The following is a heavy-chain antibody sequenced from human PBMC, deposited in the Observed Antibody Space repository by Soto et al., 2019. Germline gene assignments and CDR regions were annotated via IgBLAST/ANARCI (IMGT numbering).Heavy chain of an antibody. CDR3: ARSFATYYDFWSGRYYYYYGMDV. J-gene: IGHJ6*02. CDR1: GGSFSGYY. CDR2: INHSGST. V-gene: IGHV4-34*01. D-gene: IGHD3-3*01. Sequence: SETLSLTCAVYGGSFSGYYWSWIRQPPGKGLEWIGEINHSGSTNYNPSLKSRVTILVDTSKNQLSLKLSSVTAADTAVYYCARSFATYYDFWSGRYYYYYGMDVWGQGTTVTVSS.